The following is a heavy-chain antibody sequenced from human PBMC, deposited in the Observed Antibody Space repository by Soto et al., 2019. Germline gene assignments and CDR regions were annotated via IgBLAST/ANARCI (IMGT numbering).Heavy chain of an antibody. CDR3: ASDLVGASDSYGLDV. CDR1: GFTFSSYG. D-gene: IGHD1-26*01. J-gene: IGHJ6*02. V-gene: IGHV3-33*01. Sequence: GGSLRLSCAASGFTFSSYGMHWVRQSPGKGLEWVAIIWHDGNNKYYADSVRGRFIISRDNSKNRLYLQMNSLRAEDTAVYYCASDLVGASDSYGLDVWGQGTPVTVSS. CDR2: IWHDGNNK.